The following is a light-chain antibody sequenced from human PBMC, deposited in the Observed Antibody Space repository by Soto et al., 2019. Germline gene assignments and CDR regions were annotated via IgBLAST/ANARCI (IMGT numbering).Light chain of an antibody. CDR1: QSVSNNY. J-gene: IGKJ1*01. Sequence: EIVLTQSPGTLSLSPGERATLSCRASQSVSNNYLAWYQQKPGQAPRLLIYGASNRATGIPDRFSGSGSGTDFTLTIRRLEHEDCAVYYCTRYGSSGTFGQGNKVESK. CDR2: GAS. CDR3: TRYGSSGT. V-gene: IGKV3-20*01.